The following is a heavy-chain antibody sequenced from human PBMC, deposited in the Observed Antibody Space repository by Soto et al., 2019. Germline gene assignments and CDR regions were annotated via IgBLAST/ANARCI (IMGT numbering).Heavy chain of an antibody. V-gene: IGHV3-74*01. Sequence: GGSLRLSCTASGFTFSNYWMNWVRQAPGKGLEWVSRINNDGTGIRYADSVKGRFTISRDNGKNTLYLQLDSLGAEDTAVYFCVKDDGGYPSTAPHWGQGTLVTVSS. CDR1: GFTFSNYW. CDR3: VKDDGGYPSTAPH. CDR2: INNDGTGI. D-gene: IGHD3-22*01. J-gene: IGHJ4*02.